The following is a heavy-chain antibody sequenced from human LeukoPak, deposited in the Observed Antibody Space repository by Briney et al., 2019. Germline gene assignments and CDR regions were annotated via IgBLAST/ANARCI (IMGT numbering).Heavy chain of an antibody. V-gene: IGHV4-4*07. J-gene: IGHJ4*02. CDR2: IYTSGST. Sequence: PSETLSLTCTVSGGSISSYYWSWIRQPAGKGLEWIGRIYTSGSTNYNPSLKSRVTISVDTSKNQFSLKLSSVTAADTAVYYWARIKRGYYYDSSVPPDYGGRGPRVPVSS. CDR1: GGSISSYY. D-gene: IGHD3-22*01. CDR3: ARIKRGYYYDSSVPPDY.